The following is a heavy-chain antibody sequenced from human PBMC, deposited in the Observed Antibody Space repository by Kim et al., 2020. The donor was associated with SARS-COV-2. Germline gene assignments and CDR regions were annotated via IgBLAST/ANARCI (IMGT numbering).Heavy chain of an antibody. CDR2: IYYSGST. J-gene: IGHJ5*02. Sequence: SETLSLTCTVSGGSISSGGYYWSWIRQHPGKGLEWIGYIYYSGSTYYNPSLKSRVTISVDTSKNQFSLKLSSVTAADTDVYYCARDEIGYCSSTSCPGGFDPWGQGTLVTVSS. V-gene: IGHV4-31*03. CDR1: GGSISSGGYY. CDR3: ARDEIGYCSSTSCPGGFDP. D-gene: IGHD2-2*01.